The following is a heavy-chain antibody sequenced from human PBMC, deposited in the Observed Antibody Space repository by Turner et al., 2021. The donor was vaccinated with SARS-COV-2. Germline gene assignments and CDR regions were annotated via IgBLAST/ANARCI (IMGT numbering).Heavy chain of an antibody. Sequence: QVQLQESGPGLVKPSQTLSLTCTVSGGSISSGDYYWSWIRQPPGKGLEWIGYIYYSGSTYDNPSLKSRVTISVDTSKNQFSLKLSSVTAADTAVYYCARAAYSSSWSGGDWFDPWGQGTLVTVSS. D-gene: IGHD6-13*01. V-gene: IGHV4-30-4*01. CDR1: GGSISSGDYY. J-gene: IGHJ5*02. CDR3: ARAAYSSSWSGGDWFDP. CDR2: IYYSGST.